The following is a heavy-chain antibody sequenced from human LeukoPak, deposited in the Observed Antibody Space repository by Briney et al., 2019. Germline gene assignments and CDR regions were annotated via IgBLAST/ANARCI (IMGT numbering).Heavy chain of an antibody. CDR1: GGSFSGYY. J-gene: IGHJ5*02. CDR3: ARLYNWFDP. V-gene: IGHV4-34*01. CDR2: INHSGST. Sequence: PSETLSLTCAVYGGSFSGYYWSWIRQPPGKGLEWIGEINHSGSTNYNPSLKSRVTISVDTSKNQFSLKLSSVTAADTAVYYCARLYNWFDPWGQGTLVTVSP.